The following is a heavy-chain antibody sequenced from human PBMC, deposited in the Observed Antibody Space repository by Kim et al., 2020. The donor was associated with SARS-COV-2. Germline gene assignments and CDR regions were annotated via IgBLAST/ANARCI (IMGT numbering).Heavy chain of an antibody. V-gene: IGHV3-9*01. CDR3: AKDIHGGYGMDV. J-gene: IGHJ6*02. CDR2: ISWNSGSI. CDR1: GFTFDDYA. D-gene: IGHD3-10*01. Sequence: GGSLRLSCAASGFTFDDYAMHWVRQAPGKGLEWVSGISWNSGSIGYADSVKGRFTISRDNAKNSLYLQMNSLRAEDTALYYCAKDIHGGYGMDVWGQGTTVTVSS.